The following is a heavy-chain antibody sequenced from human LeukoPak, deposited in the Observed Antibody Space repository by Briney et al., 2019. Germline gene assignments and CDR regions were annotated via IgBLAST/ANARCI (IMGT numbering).Heavy chain of an antibody. V-gene: IGHV1-2*02. Sequence: ASVKVSCKASGYTFTGYYMHWVRQAPGQGLEWMGWINPNSGGTNYAQKFQGRVTMTRDTSISTAYTELSRLRSDDTAVYYCARDRADYYYMDVWGKGTTVTVSS. J-gene: IGHJ6*03. CDR1: GYTFTGYY. CDR3: ARDRADYYYMDV. CDR2: INPNSGGT. D-gene: IGHD5-24*01.